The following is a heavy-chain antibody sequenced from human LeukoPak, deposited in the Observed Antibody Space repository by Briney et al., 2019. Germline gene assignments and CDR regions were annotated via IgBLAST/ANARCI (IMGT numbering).Heavy chain of an antibody. V-gene: IGHV3-33*01. CDR1: GFTFSSYV. D-gene: IGHD3-10*01. CDR3: ARGLTYYYGSVDY. Sequence: GGSLRLSCAASGFTFSSYVMHWVRQAPGKGLEWVAVIWYDGSNKYYADSVKGRFTISRDNSKNTLYLQMNSLRAEDTAVYYCARGLTYYYGSVDYWGQGTLVTVSS. CDR2: IWYDGSNK. J-gene: IGHJ4*02.